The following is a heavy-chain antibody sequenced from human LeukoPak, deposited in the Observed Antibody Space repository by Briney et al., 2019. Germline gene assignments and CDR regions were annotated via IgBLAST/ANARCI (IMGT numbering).Heavy chain of an antibody. CDR3: ARGGCSGGNCYSYYYGMDA. CDR1: GGSISSSNW. CDR2: IYHSGSS. V-gene: IGHV4-4*02. Sequence: SGTLSLTCAVSGGSISSSNWWIWVRQPPGKGLEWVAEIYHSGSSDYNPSLKRRVTVSIDKSKNQFALKLSSVTAADTAVYYCARGGCSGGNCYSYYYGMDAWGQGTTVIVSS. D-gene: IGHD2-21*01. J-gene: IGHJ6*02.